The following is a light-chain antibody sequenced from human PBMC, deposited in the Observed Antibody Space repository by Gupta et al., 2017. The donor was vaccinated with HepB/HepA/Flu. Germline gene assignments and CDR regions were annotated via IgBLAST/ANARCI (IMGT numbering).Light chain of an antibody. Sequence: DIQMTQSPSTLSVSVGQRVTITCRASQNVNTYVAWYKQIPGKAPELLIYKASYLQSGVPSRFSGSGSGTEFTLTITNLQPAEFVTYYCLQYDYFPSNFGQGTNLEIK. CDR1: QNVNTY. CDR2: KAS. J-gene: IGKJ2*01. CDR3: LQYDYFPSN. V-gene: IGKV1-5*03.